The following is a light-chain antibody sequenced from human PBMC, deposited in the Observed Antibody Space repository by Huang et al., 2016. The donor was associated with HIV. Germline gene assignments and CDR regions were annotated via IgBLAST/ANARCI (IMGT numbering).Light chain of an antibody. V-gene: IGKV3-15*01. CDR2: GAS. CDR1: QSVSSN. Sequence: EIVMTQSPATLSVSPGERATLSCRASQSVSSNLAWYQQKPGQAPRLLIYGASTRATGIPAWVSGSGSGTDFTLTISSLQSEDFAVYYCQQYNNWPFTFGPGTKVDIK. J-gene: IGKJ3*01. CDR3: QQYNNWPFT.